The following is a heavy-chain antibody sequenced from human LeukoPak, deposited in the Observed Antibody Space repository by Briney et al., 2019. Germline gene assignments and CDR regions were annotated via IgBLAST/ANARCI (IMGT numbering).Heavy chain of an antibody. CDR3: TILGYCTNGVCPTHYC. CDR1: GFTFSHAW. V-gene: IGHV3-15*01. Sequence: PGESLRLSCAASGFTFSHAWMSWVRQAPGKGLEWVGLTKSKTDGGTTDYAAPVKGRFTISRDDSKNTLYLQMNSLKTEDTALYYCTILGYCTNGVCPTHYCWGQGTLVTVSS. D-gene: IGHD2-8*01. J-gene: IGHJ4*02. CDR2: TKSKTDGGTT.